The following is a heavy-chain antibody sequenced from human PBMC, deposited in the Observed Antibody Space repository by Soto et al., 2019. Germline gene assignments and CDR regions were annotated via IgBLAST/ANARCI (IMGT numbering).Heavy chain of an antibody. CDR1: GFTFSSYA. CDR2: ISGSGGST. CDR3: AKLWGAAGTTWVDY. J-gene: IGHJ4*02. Sequence: EVQLLESGGGLVQPGGSLRLSCAASGFTFSSYAMSWVRQAPGKGREWVSAISGSGGSTYYADSVKGRFTISRDNSKNTLYLQMNSLRAEDTAVYYCAKLWGAAGTTWVDYWGQGTLVTVSS. D-gene: IGHD6-13*01. V-gene: IGHV3-23*01.